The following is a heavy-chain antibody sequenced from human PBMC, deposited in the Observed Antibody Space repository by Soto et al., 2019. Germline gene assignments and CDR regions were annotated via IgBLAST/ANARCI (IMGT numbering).Heavy chain of an antibody. CDR3: ARVSSGGTVTTGFDY. Sequence: QVQLQESGPGLVKPSQTLSLTCTVSGGSISSGGYYWSWIRQHPGKGLEWIGYIYYSGSTYYNPSLKSRVNISVDTSKNQFSLKLSSVTAADTAVYYCARVSSGGTVTTGFDYWGQGTLVTVSS. V-gene: IGHV4-31*03. D-gene: IGHD4-17*01. CDR1: GGSISSGGYY. J-gene: IGHJ4*02. CDR2: IYYSGST.